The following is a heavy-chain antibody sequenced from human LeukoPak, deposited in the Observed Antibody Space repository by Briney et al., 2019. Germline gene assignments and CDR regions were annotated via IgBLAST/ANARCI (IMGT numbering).Heavy chain of an antibody. J-gene: IGHJ4*02. CDR1: GFTFSSYW. CDR2: INSDGSST. D-gene: IGHD6-19*01. CDR3: ARPAVAGPIFDY. V-gene: IGHV3-74*01. Sequence: PGGSLRLSCAASGFTFSSYWMHWVRQAPGKGLVWISRINSDGSSTSYADSVKGRFTISRDNAKNTLYLQMNSLRAEDTAVYYCARPAVAGPIFDYWGQGTLVTVSS.